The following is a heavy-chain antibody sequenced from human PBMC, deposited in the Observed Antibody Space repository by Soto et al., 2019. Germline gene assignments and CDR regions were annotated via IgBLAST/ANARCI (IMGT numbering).Heavy chain of an antibody. D-gene: IGHD1-26*01. CDR3: AHRPVVGAAI. Sequence: SETLSLTCAVFGGSISNSNWWTWVRQPPGKGLDWIGEIFHSGSTNYNSSLMGRVTISVDKANNQFSLKLSSVTAADTAVYYCAHRPVVGAAIWGQGTLVTV. CDR1: GGSISNSNW. CDR2: IFHSGST. J-gene: IGHJ4*02. V-gene: IGHV4-4*02.